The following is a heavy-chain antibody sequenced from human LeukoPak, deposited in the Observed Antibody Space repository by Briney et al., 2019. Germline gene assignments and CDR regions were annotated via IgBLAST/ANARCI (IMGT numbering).Heavy chain of an antibody. J-gene: IGHJ4*02. Sequence: GGSLRLSCAASGFTFSSYGMHWVRQAPGKGLEWVAVIWYDGSNKHYADSVKGRFTISRDNSKNTLYLQMNGLRAEDTAVYYCATYCGGDCIDYWGQGTLVTVSS. D-gene: IGHD2-21*02. V-gene: IGHV3-33*01. CDR2: IWYDGSNK. CDR3: ATYCGGDCIDY. CDR1: GFTFSSYG.